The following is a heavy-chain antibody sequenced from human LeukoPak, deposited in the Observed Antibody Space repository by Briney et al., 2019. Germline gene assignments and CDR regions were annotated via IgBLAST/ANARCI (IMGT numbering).Heavy chain of an antibody. V-gene: IGHV3-30*01. CDR1: GFTFSSYA. Sequence: GRSLRLSCAASGFTFSSYAMHWVRQAPGKGLEWVAVISYDGSNKYYADSVKGRFTIPRDNSKNTLYLQMNSLRAEDTAVYYCARVGDPGFGYYYYYMDVWGKGTTVTVSS. CDR2: ISYDGSNK. CDR3: ARVGDPGFGYYYYYMDV. D-gene: IGHD3-16*01. J-gene: IGHJ6*03.